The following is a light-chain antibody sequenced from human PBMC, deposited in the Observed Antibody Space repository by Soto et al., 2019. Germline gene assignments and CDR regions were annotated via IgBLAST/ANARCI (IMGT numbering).Light chain of an antibody. CDR3: HQFGSSPLDT. J-gene: IGKJ3*01. V-gene: IGKV3-20*01. CDR1: QTISSSF. Sequence: EIVLTQSPGTLSLSQGERATLSCRASQTISSSFLAWYQQKPGQAPRLLIYRASRRAPGIPDRFSGSGSWTDVTLSISRLEPEDFAVYYCHQFGSSPLDTFGPGTKVEIK. CDR2: RAS.